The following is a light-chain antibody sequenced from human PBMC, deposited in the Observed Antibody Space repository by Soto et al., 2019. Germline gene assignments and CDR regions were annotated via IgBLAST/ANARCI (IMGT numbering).Light chain of an antibody. J-gene: IGLJ2*01. CDR1: SSDIGTYNY. CDR2: EVI. Sequence: QSVLTQPPSASGSPGQSVTISCTGTSSDIGTYNYVSWYQHHPGKAPKLIIYEVIKRPSGVPDRFSGSKSDNTASLTVSGLQADDESTYYCTAYAGRFVVFGGWTKVTVL. CDR3: TAYAGRFVV. V-gene: IGLV2-8*01.